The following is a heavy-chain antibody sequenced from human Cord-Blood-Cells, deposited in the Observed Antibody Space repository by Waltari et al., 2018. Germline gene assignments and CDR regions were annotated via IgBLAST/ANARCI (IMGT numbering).Heavy chain of an antibody. V-gene: IGHV4-34*01. D-gene: IGHD1-1*01. Sequence: QVQLQQWGAGLLKPSETLSLTCAVYGGSFSGYYWSWIRQPPGKGLELIGEINHSGSTNYNPSLKSRCTISVDTAKNQFSLKLSSVTAADTAVYYCARGSNWNDASCAFDIWGQGTMVTVSS. CDR3: ARGSNWNDASCAFDI. CDR2: INHSGST. J-gene: IGHJ3*02. CDR1: GGSFSGYY.